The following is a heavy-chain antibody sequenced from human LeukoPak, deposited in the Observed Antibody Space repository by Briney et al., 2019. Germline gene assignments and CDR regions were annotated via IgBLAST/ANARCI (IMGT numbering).Heavy chain of an antibody. CDR3: AREYCSGGSCYSDRGMSPYGMDV. D-gene: IGHD2-15*01. J-gene: IGHJ6*02. Sequence: SVTVSFTASGGTFSIYAISWVRQAPGQGLEWMGGIIPIFGTANYAQKFQGRVTITADESTSTAYMELSSLRSEDTAVYYCAREYCSGGSCYSDRGMSPYGMDVWGQGTTVTVSS. V-gene: IGHV1-69*13. CDR1: GGTFSIYA. CDR2: IIPIFGTA.